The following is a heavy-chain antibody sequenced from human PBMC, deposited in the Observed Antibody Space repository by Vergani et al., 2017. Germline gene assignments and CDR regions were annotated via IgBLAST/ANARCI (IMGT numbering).Heavy chain of an antibody. CDR1: GGYFSGYY. CDR2: INHSGST. J-gene: IGHJ4*02. CDR3: ARGRSAYDSSGYLAI. D-gene: IGHD3-22*01. Sequence: QVQLQQWGAGLLKPSETLSLTCAVYGGYFSGYYWSWIRQPPGKGLEWSGEINHSGSTNYNPSLKSRVTISVDTSKNQFSLKLSSVTAADTAVYYCARGRSAYDSSGYLAIWGQGTLVTVSS. V-gene: IGHV4-34*01.